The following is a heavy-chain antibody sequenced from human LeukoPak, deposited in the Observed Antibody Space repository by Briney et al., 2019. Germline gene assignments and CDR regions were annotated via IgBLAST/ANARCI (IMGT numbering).Heavy chain of an antibody. D-gene: IGHD3-22*01. Sequence: GGSLRLSCAASGFTFSSYSMNWVRQAPGKGLEWVSAISGSGGRTYYADSVKGRFTISRDNSKNTLYLQMKSLRAEDTAVYYCAKTDSSDYSYYFDYWGQGTLVTVSS. CDR1: GFTFSSYS. V-gene: IGHV3-23*01. CDR2: ISGSGGRT. CDR3: AKTDSSDYSYYFDY. J-gene: IGHJ4*02.